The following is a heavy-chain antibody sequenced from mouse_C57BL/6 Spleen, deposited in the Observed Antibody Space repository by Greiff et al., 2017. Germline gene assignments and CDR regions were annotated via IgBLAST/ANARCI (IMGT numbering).Heavy chain of an antibody. D-gene: IGHD2-13*01. V-gene: IGHV1-69*01. CDR1: GYTFTSYW. CDR2: IDPSDSYT. CDR3: ARRGWDAYGDG. J-gene: IGHJ2*01. Sequence: QVQLQQPGPELVMPGASVKLSCKASGYTFTSYWMHWVKQRPGQGLEWIGGIDPSDSYTNYNQKFKGKSTLTVDKSSSTAYMQLSSLTSEDSAVYYCARRGWDAYGDGWGQGTTLTVSS.